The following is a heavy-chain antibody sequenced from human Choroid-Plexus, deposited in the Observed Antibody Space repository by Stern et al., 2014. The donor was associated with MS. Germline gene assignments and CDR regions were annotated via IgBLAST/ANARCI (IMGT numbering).Heavy chain of an antibody. D-gene: IGHD2/OR15-2a*01. J-gene: IGHJ5*02. CDR2: VSYDGSNK. V-gene: IGHV3-30*18. CDR1: GFTFGSCA. CDR3: AKDRQYLTYFFDH. Sequence: QMQLVQSGGGVVQPGRPLRLSCVVSGFTFGSCAMPWVRQAPGKGREREGGVSYDGSNKYYADSVKGRFTISRDNSQNTLYMQMSSLRPEDTAVYYCAKDRQYLTYFFDHWGQGSLVTVSS.